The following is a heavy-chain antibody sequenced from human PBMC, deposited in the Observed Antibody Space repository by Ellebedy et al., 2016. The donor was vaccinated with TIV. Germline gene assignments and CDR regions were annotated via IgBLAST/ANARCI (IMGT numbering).Heavy chain of an antibody. Sequence: ASVKVSXXASGYTFTSYAMHWVRQAPGQRLEWMGWINAGNGNTKYSQKFQGRVTITRDTSASTAYMELSSLRSEDTAVYYCARVSRIAVAGNKYWYFDLWGRGTLVTVSS. CDR2: INAGNGNT. D-gene: IGHD6-19*01. V-gene: IGHV1-3*01. CDR3: ARVSRIAVAGNKYWYFDL. J-gene: IGHJ2*01. CDR1: GYTFTSYA.